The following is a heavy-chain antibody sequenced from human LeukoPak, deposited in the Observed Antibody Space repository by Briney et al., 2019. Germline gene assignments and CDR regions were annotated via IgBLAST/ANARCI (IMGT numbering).Heavy chain of an antibody. J-gene: IGHJ5*02. CDR3: AGEPEQQLVRAWFDP. Sequence: SQTLSLTCVISGNSVSSNSAAWNWIRQSPSRGLEWLGRTYYRSKWFNDYAVSVKSRITIKPDTSKNQFSLQLNSVTPEDTAVYYCAGEPEQQLVRAWFDPWGQGTLVTVSS. CDR2: TYYRSKWFN. V-gene: IGHV6-1*01. D-gene: IGHD6-13*01. CDR1: GNSVSSNSAA.